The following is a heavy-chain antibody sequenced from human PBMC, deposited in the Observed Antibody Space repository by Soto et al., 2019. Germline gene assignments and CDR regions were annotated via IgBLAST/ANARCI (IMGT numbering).Heavy chain of an antibody. CDR3: ARQIYDSDTGPNFQYFFDS. J-gene: IGHJ4*02. CDR1: GYSFAGYW. CDR2: IDPSDSQT. D-gene: IGHD3-22*01. V-gene: IGHV5-10-1*01. Sequence: PGESLKISCKGSGYSFAGYWITWVRQKPGKGLEWLGRIDPSDSQTYYSPSFRGHVTISVTKSITTVFLQWSSLRASDTAMYYCARQIYDSDTGPNFQYFFDSSGLTPPVTLST.